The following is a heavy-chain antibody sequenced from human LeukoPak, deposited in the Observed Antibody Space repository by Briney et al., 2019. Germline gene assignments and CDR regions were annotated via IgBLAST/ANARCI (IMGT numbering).Heavy chain of an antibody. V-gene: IGHV4-34*01. J-gene: IGHJ4*02. Sequence: KTSETLSLTCAVYGGSFSGYYWSWIRQPPGKGLGWIGEINHSGSTNYNPSLKSRVTISVDTSKNQFSLKLSSVTAADTAVYYCARHHFFGYFDYWGQGTLVTVSS. CDR1: GGSFSGYY. CDR2: INHSGST. D-gene: IGHD3-3*01. CDR3: ARHHFFGYFDY.